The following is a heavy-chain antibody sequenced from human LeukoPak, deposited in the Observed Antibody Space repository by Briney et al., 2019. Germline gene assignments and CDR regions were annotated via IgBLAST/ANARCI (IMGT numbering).Heavy chain of an antibody. CDR3: ARHDPIVGTPDAFDI. V-gene: IGHV4-39*07. J-gene: IGHJ3*02. CDR2: IYYSGST. CDR1: GGSISSRSYY. D-gene: IGHD1-26*01. Sequence: SETLSLTCTVSGGSISSRSYYWGWIRQPPGKGLEWIGSIYYSGSTYYNPSLKSRVTISVDTSKNQFSLKLSSATAADTAVYYCARHDPIVGTPDAFDIWGQGTMVTVSS.